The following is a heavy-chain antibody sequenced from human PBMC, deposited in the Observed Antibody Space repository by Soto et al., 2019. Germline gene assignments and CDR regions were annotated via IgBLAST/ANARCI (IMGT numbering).Heavy chain of an antibody. CDR1: GGSFSGYY. Sequence: SETLSLTCAVYGGSFSGYYWSWIRQPPGKGLEWIGEINHSGSTNYNPSLKSRVTISVDTSKNQFSLKLSSVTAADTAVYYCARDKNDFWSGYPARWFDPWGQGTLVTVSS. V-gene: IGHV4-34*01. CDR3: ARDKNDFWSGYPARWFDP. D-gene: IGHD3-3*01. J-gene: IGHJ5*02. CDR2: INHSGST.